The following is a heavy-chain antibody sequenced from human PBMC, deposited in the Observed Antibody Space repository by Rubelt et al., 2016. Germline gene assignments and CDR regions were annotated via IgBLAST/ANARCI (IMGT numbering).Heavy chain of an antibody. V-gene: IGHV4-34*01. CDR2: INRRGTT. D-gene: IGHD1-26*01. J-gene: IGHJ3*02. CDR1: GGSLSGYY. CDR3: ASPEWELLGGRDDAFDI. Sequence: QVQLQQWGTGLLKPSETLSLTCAVHGGSLSGYYWSWIRQVPVKGLEWIGEINRRGTTNFNPSLKSRLTLSLDTAKNQFSLKLAAVTAADTAGYYWASPEWELLGGRDDAFDIWGQGTMVTVSS.